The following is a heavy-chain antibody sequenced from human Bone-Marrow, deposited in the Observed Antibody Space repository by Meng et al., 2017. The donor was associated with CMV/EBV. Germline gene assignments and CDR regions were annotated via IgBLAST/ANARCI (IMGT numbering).Heavy chain of an antibody. J-gene: IGHJ4*02. CDR3: ARGRDGGAWLVDY. D-gene: IGHD5-24*01. CDR1: GYSLNRYG. Sequence: CKACGYSLNRYGMRCARQAPGQGLQWVGCNRIVSDDPQYSPKFHGRVTFTRDTSANTAYMELSGLTSDDLGVYYCARGRDGGAWLVDYWGQGTLVTVSS. V-gene: IGHV1-3*04. CDR2: NRIVSDDP.